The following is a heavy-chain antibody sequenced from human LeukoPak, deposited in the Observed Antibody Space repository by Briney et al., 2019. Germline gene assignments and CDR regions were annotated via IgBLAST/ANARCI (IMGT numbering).Heavy chain of an antibody. J-gene: IGHJ4*02. V-gene: IGHV1-18*01. CDR3: ARSIQKSYGLDY. Sequence: KFEGRVSMTTDTSTNTVYMDLRSLRSDDTAVYYCARSIQKSYGLDYWGQGTLVTVSS. D-gene: IGHD5-18*01.